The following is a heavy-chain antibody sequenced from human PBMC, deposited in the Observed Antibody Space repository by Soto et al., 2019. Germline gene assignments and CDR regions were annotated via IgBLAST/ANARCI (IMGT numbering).Heavy chain of an antibody. CDR3: ARLLAGGSKVLGNWFDP. J-gene: IGHJ5*02. V-gene: IGHV5-51*01. Sequence: PGESLKISCKGSGYSFTSYWIGWVRQMPGKGLEWMGIIYPGDSDTRYSPSFQGQVTISADKSISTAYLQWSSLKASDTAMYYFARLLAGGSKVLGNWFDPWGQGTLVTVSS. CDR1: GYSFTSYW. CDR2: IYPGDSDT. D-gene: IGHD3-3*01.